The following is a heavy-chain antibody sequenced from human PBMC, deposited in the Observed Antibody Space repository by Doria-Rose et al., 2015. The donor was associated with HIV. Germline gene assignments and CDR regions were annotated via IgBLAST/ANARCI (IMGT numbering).Heavy chain of an antibody. CDR3: ARIKSSRWYHKYYFDF. J-gene: IGHJ4*02. V-gene: IGHV2-26*01. D-gene: IGHD6-13*01. Sequence: QVTLKESGPVLVKPTETLTLTCTVSGASLSSPGMGVSWIRQPPGKALEWLANIFSDDERSNKTTLKSRPTISRGTSKSQVVLTMTDMDPVDTATYYCARIKSSRWYHKYYFDFWGQGTLVIVSA. CDR1: GASLSSPGMG. CDR2: IFSDDER.